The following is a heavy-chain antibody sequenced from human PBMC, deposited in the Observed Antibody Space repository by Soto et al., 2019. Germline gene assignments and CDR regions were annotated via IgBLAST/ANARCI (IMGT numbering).Heavy chain of an antibody. CDR3: ARQRNWFDP. Sequence: GESLKISCKGSGYSFTTYCISWVLQMPGKGLEWMGRIDPSDSYTNYSPSFQGHVTISADKSISTAYLQWSSLKASDTAMYYCARQRNWFDPWGQGTLVTVSS. J-gene: IGHJ5*02. V-gene: IGHV5-10-1*01. CDR1: GYSFTTYC. CDR2: IDPSDSYT.